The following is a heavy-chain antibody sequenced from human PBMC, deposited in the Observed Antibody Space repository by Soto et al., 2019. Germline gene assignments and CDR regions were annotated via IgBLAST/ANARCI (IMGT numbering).Heavy chain of an antibody. J-gene: IGHJ4*02. Sequence: QVQLQESGPGLVKPSQTLSLTCTVSGGSISSGGYYWSWIRQHPGKGLEWIGYIYYSGSTYYNPALKSRVTVSVDTSKHQFSLKLSSVTAADTAVYYCARSETTVDFFDYWGQGTLVTVSS. CDR2: IYYSGST. CDR3: ARSETTVDFFDY. D-gene: IGHD4-17*01. V-gene: IGHV4-31*03. CDR1: GGSISSGGYY.